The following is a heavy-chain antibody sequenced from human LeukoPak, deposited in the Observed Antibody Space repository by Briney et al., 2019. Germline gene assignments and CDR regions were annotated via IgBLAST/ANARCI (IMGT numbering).Heavy chain of an antibody. V-gene: IGHV6-1*01. CDR1: GDSVSSNSAA. CDR3: TRSDCSSGRCPGFDN. J-gene: IGHJ4*02. Sequence: SQTSSLTCGISGDSVSSNSAAWNWIRQSPSRGLEWLERTYYRSKWLINYAPFVKSRIIINPDTPKNQVSLQLNSVTPEDTAVYYCTRSDCSSGRCPGFDNWGQGTLVTVSS. D-gene: IGHD6-19*01. CDR2: TYYRSKWLI.